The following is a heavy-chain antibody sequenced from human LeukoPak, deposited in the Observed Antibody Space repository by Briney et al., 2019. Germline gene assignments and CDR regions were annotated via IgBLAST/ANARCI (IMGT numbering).Heavy chain of an antibody. CDR3: ASSSWYVRYYYMDV. CDR1: GFTFSSYW. D-gene: IGHD6-13*01. J-gene: IGHJ6*03. CDR2: IKQDGSEK. V-gene: IGHV3-7*01. Sequence: GGSLRLSCAASGFTFSSYWMSWVRQAPGQGLEWVANIKQDGSEKYYVDSVKGRFTISRDNAKNSLYLQMNSLRVEDTAAYYCASSSWYVRYYYMDVWGKGTTVTVSS.